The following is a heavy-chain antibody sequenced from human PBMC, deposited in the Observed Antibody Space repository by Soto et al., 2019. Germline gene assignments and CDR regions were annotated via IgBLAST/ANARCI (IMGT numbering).Heavy chain of an antibody. D-gene: IGHD2-21*02. V-gene: IGHV1-18*04. CDR2: ISTYSGDT. CDR3: ARDERDSCSGGDCFYFDY. J-gene: IGHJ4*02. CDR1: GYTFTYYC. Sequence: ASVEVSCKASGYTFTYYCISWVLQAPGQGLEWLGWISTYSGDTNSAPRLQGRLTMSTDTSTSTAYMELRSLTSDDTAVYYCARDERDSCSGGDCFYFDYWGQGTLVTVSS.